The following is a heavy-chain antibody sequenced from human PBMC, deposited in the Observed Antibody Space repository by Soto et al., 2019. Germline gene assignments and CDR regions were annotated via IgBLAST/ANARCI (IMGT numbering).Heavy chain of an antibody. CDR1: GFTFSSYS. D-gene: IGHD2-2*01. J-gene: IGHJ4*02. V-gene: IGHV3-21*01. Sequence: GGSLRLSCATSGFTFSSYSMSWVRQAPGKGLEWVSSISSGGSYIYYADSVKGGFTISRDNAQNSLFLQMNSLRAEDTAVYYCARTVYCTSTSCYRFGYWGQGTLVTVSS. CDR2: ISSGGSYI. CDR3: ARTVYCTSTSCYRFGY.